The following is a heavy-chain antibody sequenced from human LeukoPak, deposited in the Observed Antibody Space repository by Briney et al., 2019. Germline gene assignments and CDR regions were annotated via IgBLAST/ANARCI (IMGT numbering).Heavy chain of an antibody. J-gene: IGHJ4*02. CDR1: GFTFSSYG. D-gene: IGHD2-2*01. CDR2: ISSSSSYI. CDR3: ARDYCSSTSCLFDY. Sequence: GGSLRLSCAASGFTFSSYGMSWVRQAPGKGLEWVSSISSSSSYIYYADSVRGRFTISRDNAKNSLYLQMNSLRAEDTAVYYCARDYCSSTSCLFDYWGQGTLVTVSS. V-gene: IGHV3-21*01.